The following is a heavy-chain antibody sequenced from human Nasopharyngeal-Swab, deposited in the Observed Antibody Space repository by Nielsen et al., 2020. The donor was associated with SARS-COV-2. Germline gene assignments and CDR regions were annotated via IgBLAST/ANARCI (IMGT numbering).Heavy chain of an antibody. CDR1: GSSLTSYS. J-gene: IGHJ6*03. Sequence: GGSLRLSCKGSGSSLTSYSFGWARQMPGKGLEWMGFIYPGDSDTRYRTSFQGQVTISADKSISTAYLQWTSLKASDTAMYYCARRVYDSSGHPYYYYYYMDVWGKGTTVTVSS. V-gene: IGHV5-51*01. CDR2: IYPGDSDT. CDR3: ARRVYDSSGHPYYYYYYMDV. D-gene: IGHD3-22*01.